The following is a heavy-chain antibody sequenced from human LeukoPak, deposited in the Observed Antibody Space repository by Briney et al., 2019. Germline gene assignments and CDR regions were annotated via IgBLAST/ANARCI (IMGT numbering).Heavy chain of an antibody. D-gene: IGHD4-17*01. V-gene: IGHV3-23*01. CDR1: GFTFNSSA. CDR3: AKAAPSTVTFLDY. CDR2: ISGSGGST. J-gene: IGHJ4*02. Sequence: GGSLRLSCAASGFTFNSSAMSWVRQAPGKGLEWVSAISGSGGSTYYADSVKGRFTISRDNSRNTLYLQMNSLRVEDTAVYYCAKAAPSTVTFLDYWGQGTLVTVSS.